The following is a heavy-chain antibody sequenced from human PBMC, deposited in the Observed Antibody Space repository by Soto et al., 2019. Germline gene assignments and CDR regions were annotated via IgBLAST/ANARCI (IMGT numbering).Heavy chain of an antibody. Sequence: GGSLRLSCAASGFTVSSNYMSWVRQAPGKGLEWVSVIYSGGSTYYADSVKGRFTIARDNSKNTLYLQMNSLRAEDTAVYYCAKSPRQSYGFDYWGQGTLVTVSS. J-gene: IGHJ4*02. CDR1: GFTVSSNY. CDR2: IYSGGST. CDR3: AKSPRQSYGFDY. D-gene: IGHD3-16*01. V-gene: IGHV3-66*01.